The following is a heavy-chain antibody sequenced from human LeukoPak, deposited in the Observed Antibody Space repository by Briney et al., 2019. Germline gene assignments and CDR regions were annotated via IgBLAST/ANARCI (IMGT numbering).Heavy chain of an antibody. J-gene: IGHJ4*02. V-gene: IGHV3-9*01. Sequence: GGSLRLSCAASGFKFNDHAMHWIRQAPGKGLEWVSGISWNSASLGYADSVKGRVTISRDNAKNSLYLQMNSLRDEDTAVYYCARDKVVGASFFDYWGQGTLVTVSS. CDR2: ISWNSASL. D-gene: IGHD1-26*01. CDR3: ARDKVVGASFFDY. CDR1: GFKFNDHA.